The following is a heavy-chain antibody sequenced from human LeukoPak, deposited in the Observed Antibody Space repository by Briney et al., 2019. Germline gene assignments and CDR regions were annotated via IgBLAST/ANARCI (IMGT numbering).Heavy chain of an antibody. Sequence: GGSLRLSCAASGFTVSSNYMNWVRQAPGKGLEWVSSISSSSSYIYYADSVKGRFTISRDNAKNSLYLQMNSLRAEDTAVYYCARFNSSGYLDAFDIWGQGTMVTVSS. CDR2: ISSSSSYI. J-gene: IGHJ3*02. CDR3: ARFNSSGYLDAFDI. D-gene: IGHD3-22*01. CDR1: GFTVSSNY. V-gene: IGHV3-21*01.